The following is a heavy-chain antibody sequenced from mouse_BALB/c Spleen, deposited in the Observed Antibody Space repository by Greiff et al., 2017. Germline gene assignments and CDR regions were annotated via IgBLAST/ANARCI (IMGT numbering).Heavy chain of an antibody. CDR1: GYSITGDYA. Sequence: EVKLMESGPGLVKPSQSLSLTCTVTGYSITGDYAWNWIRQFPGNKLEWMGYISYSGSTSYNPSLKSRISITRDTSKNQFFLQLNSVTTEDTATYYCAREYWFAYWGQGTLVTVSA. CDR3: AREYWFAY. CDR2: ISYSGST. J-gene: IGHJ3*01. D-gene: IGHD5-1*01. V-gene: IGHV3-2*02.